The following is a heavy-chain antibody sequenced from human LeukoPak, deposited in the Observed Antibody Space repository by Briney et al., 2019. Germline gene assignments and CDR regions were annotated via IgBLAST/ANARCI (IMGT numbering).Heavy chain of an antibody. CDR1: GFTFSSYA. V-gene: IGHV3-64D*06. J-gene: IGHJ4*02. CDR2: ISSNGGST. Sequence: GGSLRLSCSASGFTFSSYAMHWVRQAPGKGLEYVSAISSNGGSTYYADSVKGRFTISRDNSKNTLYLQMSSLRAEDTAVYYCVKSPGYCSSTSCYGYWGQGTLVTVSS. D-gene: IGHD2-2*01. CDR3: VKSPGYCSSTSCYGY.